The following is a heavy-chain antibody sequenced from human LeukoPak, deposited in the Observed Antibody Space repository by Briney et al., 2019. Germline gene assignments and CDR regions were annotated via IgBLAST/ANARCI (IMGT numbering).Heavy chain of an antibody. CDR2: ISYDGSNK. Sequence: GGSLRLSCAASGFTFSSYAMHWVRQAPGKGLEWVAVISYDGSNKYYADSVKGRFTISRDNSKNTLYLQMNSLRAEDTAVYYCARGGGWYSGSPFDYWGQGTLVTVSS. CDR3: ARGGGWYSGSPFDY. CDR1: GFTFSSYA. D-gene: IGHD1-26*01. J-gene: IGHJ4*02. V-gene: IGHV3-30-3*01.